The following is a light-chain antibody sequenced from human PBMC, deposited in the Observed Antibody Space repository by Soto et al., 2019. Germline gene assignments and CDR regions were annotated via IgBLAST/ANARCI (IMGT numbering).Light chain of an antibody. Sequence: QSALTQPPSVSAAPGQKVTISCAGSSSNIGNNYVSWYQQLPGTAPKLLIYDNNKRPSGIPDRFSGSKSGTSATLGITGLKTGDEADYYCGTWDSSLSDVVFGGGTQLTV. CDR2: DNN. V-gene: IGLV1-51*01. CDR1: SSNIGNNY. CDR3: GTWDSSLSDVV. J-gene: IGLJ2*01.